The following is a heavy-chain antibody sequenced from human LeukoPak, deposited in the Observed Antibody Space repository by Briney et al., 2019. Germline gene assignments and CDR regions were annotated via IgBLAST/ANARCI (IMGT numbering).Heavy chain of an antibody. D-gene: IGHD6-13*01. V-gene: IGHV3-30*04. J-gene: IGHJ2*01. CDR3: ARDSDSSSWYFVVSWYFDL. Sequence: GGSLRLSCAASGFTFSSYAMHWVRQAPGKGLEWVAFISYDGSNKYYADSVKGRFTISRDNAKNTLYLQMNSLRAEDTAVYYCARDSDSSSWYFVVSWYFDLWGRGTLVTVSS. CDR1: GFTFSSYA. CDR2: ISYDGSNK.